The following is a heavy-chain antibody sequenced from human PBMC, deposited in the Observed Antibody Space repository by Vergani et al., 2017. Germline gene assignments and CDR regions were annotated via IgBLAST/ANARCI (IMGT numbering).Heavy chain of an antibody. CDR1: GASIRSSNYY. V-gene: IGHV4-39*01. CDR2: IYYSGST. CDR3: ARHSTEEWLVKLGWIDP. Sequence: QLQLQESGPGLVKPSATLSLTCSVSGASIRSSNYYWGWIRQPPGKGLDWIASIYYSGSTYYNPSLKSRVTISVDTSKNQFSLKLSSVTAADTAVCFCARHSTEEWLVKLGWIDPWGQGILVTVSS. J-gene: IGHJ5*02. D-gene: IGHD6-19*01.